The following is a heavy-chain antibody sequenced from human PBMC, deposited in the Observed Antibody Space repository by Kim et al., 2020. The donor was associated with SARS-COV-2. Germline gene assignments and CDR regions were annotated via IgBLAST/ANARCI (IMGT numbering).Heavy chain of an antibody. D-gene: IGHD6-19*01. Sequence: SVKVSCKASGGTFSSYAISWVRQAPGQGLEWMGRIIPILGIANYAQKFQGRVTITADKSTSTAYMELSSLRSEDTAVYYCARGLSRQWLVLDYFDYWGQGTLVTVSS. CDR2: IIPILGIA. CDR3: ARGLSRQWLVLDYFDY. V-gene: IGHV1-69*04. CDR1: GGTFSSYA. J-gene: IGHJ4*02.